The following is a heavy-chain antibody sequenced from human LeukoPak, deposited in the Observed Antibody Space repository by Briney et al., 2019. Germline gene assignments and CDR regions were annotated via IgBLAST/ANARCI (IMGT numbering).Heavy chain of an antibody. CDR1: GGSISSYY. Sequence: SETLSLTCTVSGGSISSYYWSWIRQPPGKGLEWIGYIYYSGSTNYNPSLKSRVTMAVDTSKDQFSLNLSSVTAADTALYYCARVSAYSSSWYYFDYWGQGTLVTVSS. J-gene: IGHJ4*02. V-gene: IGHV4-59*01. D-gene: IGHD6-13*01. CDR2: IYYSGST. CDR3: ARVSAYSSSWYYFDY.